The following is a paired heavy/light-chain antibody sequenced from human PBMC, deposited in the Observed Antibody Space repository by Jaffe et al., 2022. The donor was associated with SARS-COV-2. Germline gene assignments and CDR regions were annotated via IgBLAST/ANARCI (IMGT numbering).Heavy chain of an antibody. Sequence: EVQLVESGGGLVQPGGSLRLSCAASGFTLSDYWMTWFRQAPGKGLEWVAHITQGGSGEYYVESVKGRFTISRENAMNSLYLQMDNLRAEDTAVYYCARDGGMDWGQGTLVTVSS. J-gene: IGHJ4*02. V-gene: IGHV3-7*03. D-gene: IGHD1-20*01. CDR2: ITQGGSGE. CDR3: ARDGGMD. CDR1: GFTLSDYW.
Light chain of an antibody. J-gene: IGKJ2*01. CDR3: MQATQWPHT. V-gene: IGKV2-30*02. CDR1: QSLVHSDGNTY. Sequence: DVVMTQSPLSLPVTLGQPASISCRSSQSLVHSDGNTYFFWFQQRPGQSVRRLIYQVSNRDSGVPDRFSGSGSGTDFTLKISRVEAEDVGVYYCMQATQWPHTFGQGTKVEIK. CDR2: QVS.